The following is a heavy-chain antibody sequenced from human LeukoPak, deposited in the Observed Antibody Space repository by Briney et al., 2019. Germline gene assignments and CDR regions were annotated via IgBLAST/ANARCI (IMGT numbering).Heavy chain of an antibody. CDR3: LWAPAAIVDPEFDY. V-gene: IGHV1-46*01. CDR2: INPSGGTT. D-gene: IGHD2-2*01. CDR1: GYTFTNYY. Sequence: GASVKVSCKASGYTFTNYYMHWVRQAPGQGLEWMGIINPSGGTTSYAQKFQGRVTMTRDTSTRTVYMELSSLRSEDTAVYYCLWAPAAIVDPEFDYWGQGTLVTVSS. J-gene: IGHJ4*02.